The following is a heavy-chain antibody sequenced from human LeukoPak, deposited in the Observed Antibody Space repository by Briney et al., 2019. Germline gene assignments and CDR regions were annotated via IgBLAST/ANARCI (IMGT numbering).Heavy chain of an antibody. CDR3: VGGAPNWGFDF. CDR2: MSPSTGNT. J-gene: IGHJ4*02. CDR1: GYTFTCYD. D-gene: IGHD7-27*01. V-gene: IGHV1-8*01. Sequence: ASVRVSCKASGYTFTCYDINWVRQAPGQGFEWMGWMSPSTGNTGYAQKFQGRVTMTRYTSVSTAYMELSSLRSEDTAAYYCVGGAPNWGFDFWGQGTLVTVSS.